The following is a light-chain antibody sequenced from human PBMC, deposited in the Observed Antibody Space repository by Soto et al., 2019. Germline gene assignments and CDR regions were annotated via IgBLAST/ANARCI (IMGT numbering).Light chain of an antibody. CDR3: SLYAGTNSVV. Sequence: QSALTQPPSASGSPGQSVAISCTGTSSDIGAYKFVSWYQQHPGKAPKLIIYEVSIRPSGVPDRFSGSKSGNTGSLTVSGLLAEDEADDYCSLYAGTNSVVFGGGTKLTVL. V-gene: IGLV2-8*01. CDR2: EVS. J-gene: IGLJ2*01. CDR1: SSDIGAYKF.